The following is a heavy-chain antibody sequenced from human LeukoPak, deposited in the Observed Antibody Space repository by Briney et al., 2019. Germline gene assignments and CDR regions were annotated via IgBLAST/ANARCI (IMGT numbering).Heavy chain of an antibody. CDR1: GGSISSSSYY. J-gene: IGHJ4*02. CDR3: ASRYSSSWYAGDY. V-gene: IGHV4-39*01. CDR2: IYYSGST. D-gene: IGHD6-13*01. Sequence: PSETLSLTCTVSGGSISSSSYYSGWIRHPPGEGLEWIGSIYYSGSTYYNPSLKSRVTISVDTSKNQVSLKLSSVTAADTAVYYCASRYSSSWYAGDYWGQGTLVTVSS.